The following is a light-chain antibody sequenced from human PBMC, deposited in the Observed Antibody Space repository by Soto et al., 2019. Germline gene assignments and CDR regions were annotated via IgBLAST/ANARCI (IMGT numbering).Light chain of an antibody. J-gene: IGLJ1*01. CDR1: NIGSKR. Sequence: SYELTQPPSVSVAPGQTARITCGGNNIGSKRVHWYQQKPGQAPVLVVFDDRDRPSGIPERFSGSNSGNTATLTISGVGAGDEADSYCKVWDRFSDHYVSGTGTKVTVL. CDR3: KVWDRFSDHYV. V-gene: IGLV3-21*02. CDR2: DDR.